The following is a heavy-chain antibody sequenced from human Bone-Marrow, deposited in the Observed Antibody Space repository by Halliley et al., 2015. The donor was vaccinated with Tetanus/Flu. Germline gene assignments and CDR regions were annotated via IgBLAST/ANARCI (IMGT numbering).Heavy chain of an antibody. CDR3: ARRKARVSGLDV. Sequence: LEWFGYIFYSGATKYNPSLQSRVTMSVDTSRNQFSLKLSLVTAADTAVYYCARRKARVSGLDVWGQGTTVTVSS. CDR2: IFYSGAT. J-gene: IGHJ6*02. D-gene: IGHD3-10*01. V-gene: IGHV4-59*08.